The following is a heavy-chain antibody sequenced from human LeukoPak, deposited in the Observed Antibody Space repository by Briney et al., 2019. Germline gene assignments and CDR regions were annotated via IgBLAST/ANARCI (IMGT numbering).Heavy chain of an antibody. CDR3: ARGLPGTKTGYYYGMDV. J-gene: IGHJ6*02. D-gene: IGHD4-17*01. CDR2: INWNGGST. Sequence: GGSLRLSCAASGFTFDDYGMSWVRQAPGKGLEWVSGINWNGGSTGYADSVKGRSTISRDNAKNSLYLQMNSLRAEDTALYHCARGLPGTKTGYYYGMDVWGQGTTVTVSS. V-gene: IGHV3-20*01. CDR1: GFTFDDYG.